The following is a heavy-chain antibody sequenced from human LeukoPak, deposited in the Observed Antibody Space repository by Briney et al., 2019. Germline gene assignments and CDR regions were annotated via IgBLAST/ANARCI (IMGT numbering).Heavy chain of an antibody. V-gene: IGHV1-2*02. CDR2: INPNSGGT. Sequence: ASVKVSYKASGYTFTSYDINWVRQATGQGLEWMGWINPNSGGTNYAQKFQGRVTMTRDTSISTAYMELSRLRSDDTAVYYCAGGGRRITIFGVVFYWGQGTLVTVSS. CDR3: AGGGRRITIFGVVFY. CDR1: GYTFTSYD. D-gene: IGHD3-3*01. J-gene: IGHJ4*02.